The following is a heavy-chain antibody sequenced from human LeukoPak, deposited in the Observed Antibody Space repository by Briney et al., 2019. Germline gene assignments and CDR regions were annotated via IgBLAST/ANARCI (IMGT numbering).Heavy chain of an antibody. CDR2: IRWNSVRV. D-gene: IGHD1-26*01. V-gene: IGHV3-9*01. Sequence: PGRCLRVSSAAPLFTFDVYATHRGREAPGGGLGWGSGIRWNSVRVGRADSEKGRVTISRDNAKNSMYLQMNSLRAEDTALYYCAKASGPNQWEFQYYYYMDVWGKGTTVTVSS. CDR3: AKASGPNQWEFQYYYYMDV. CDR1: LFTFDVYA. J-gene: IGHJ6*03.